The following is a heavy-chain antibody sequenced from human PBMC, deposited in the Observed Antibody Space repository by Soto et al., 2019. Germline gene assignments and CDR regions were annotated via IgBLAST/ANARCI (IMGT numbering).Heavy chain of an antibody. V-gene: IGHV1-18*01. Sequence: ASVKVSCKASGYTFTSYGISWVRQAPGQGLEWMGWISAYNGNTNYAQKFQGWVTMTRDTSISTAYMELSRLRSDNTAVYYCARSGDSSSWYIGYWGQGTLVTVSS. J-gene: IGHJ4*02. D-gene: IGHD6-13*01. CDR2: ISAYNGNT. CDR1: GYTFTSYG. CDR3: ARSGDSSSWYIGY.